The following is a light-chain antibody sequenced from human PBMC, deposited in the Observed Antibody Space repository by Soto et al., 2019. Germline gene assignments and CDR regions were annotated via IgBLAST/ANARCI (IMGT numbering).Light chain of an antibody. Sequence: EIVMTQSPANLSVSPGERATLSCRASQSVSSNLAWYQQKPGQGPRLLIYGASTRATSIPARFSGSGSGTEFALTINSLQSEDLAVYYCHHYNKWPPYTFGQGTKLEIK. V-gene: IGKV3-15*01. CDR1: QSVSSN. J-gene: IGKJ2*01. CDR2: GAS. CDR3: HHYNKWPPYT.